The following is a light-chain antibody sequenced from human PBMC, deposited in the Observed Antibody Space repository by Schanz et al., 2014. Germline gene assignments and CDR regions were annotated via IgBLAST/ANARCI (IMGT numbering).Light chain of an antibody. CDR3: QQRDSWPSRRVT. CDR2: DAS. V-gene: IGKV3-11*01. Sequence: EIVLTQSPGTLSVSPGERATLSCRASQSVSSNLAWYQQKPGQAPRLLIYDASNRATGIPARFSGSGSGTDFTLTISSLEPEDFAVYYCQQRDSWPSRRVTFGGGTKVEIK. CDR1: QSVSSN. J-gene: IGKJ4*01.